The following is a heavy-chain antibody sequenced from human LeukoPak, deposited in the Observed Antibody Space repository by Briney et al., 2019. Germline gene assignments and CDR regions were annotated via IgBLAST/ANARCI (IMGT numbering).Heavy chain of an antibody. CDR2: IDPNSGGT. D-gene: IGHD3-3*01. CDR1: GYTFTGYY. CDR3: ARASQLRFLEWLFDY. Sequence: ASVKVSCKASGYTFTGYYMHWVRQAPGQGIEWMGRIDPNSGGTNYVQKFQGRVTMTRDTSISTAYMELSRLRSDDTAVYYCARASQLRFLEWLFDYWGQGTLVTVSS. J-gene: IGHJ4*02. V-gene: IGHV1-2*06.